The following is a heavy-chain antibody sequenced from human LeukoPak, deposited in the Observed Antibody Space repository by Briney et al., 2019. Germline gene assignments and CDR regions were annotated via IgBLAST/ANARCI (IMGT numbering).Heavy chain of an antibody. J-gene: IGHJ4*02. CDR2: ISFDENDK. CDR1: GFAFNTYA. CDR3: ARSGGLPKFDY. V-gene: IGHV3-30-3*01. Sequence: GGSLRLSCAASGFAFNTYAMHWFRQAPGKGLEWLAVISFDENDKYYAGSVKGRFTVSRDNSKNTLYLQMNSPRIEDTAVYYCARSGGLPKFDYWGQGTLVTVSS.